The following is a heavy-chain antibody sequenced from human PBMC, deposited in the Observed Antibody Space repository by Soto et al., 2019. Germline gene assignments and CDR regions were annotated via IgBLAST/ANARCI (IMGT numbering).Heavy chain of an antibody. CDR2: IIPIFGTA. CDR1: VGTFSSYA. D-gene: IGHD3-10*01. J-gene: IGHJ5*02. V-gene: IGHV1-69*01. CDR3: ARVAYGSGSYHPPNWFDP. Sequence: QVQLVQSGAEVKKPGSSVKVSCKASVGTFSSYAISWVRQAPGQGLEWMGGIIPIFGTANYAQKFQGRVTFTPDESTSTAYMELSSLRSEDTAVYYCARVAYGSGSYHPPNWFDPWGQGPLVTVSS.